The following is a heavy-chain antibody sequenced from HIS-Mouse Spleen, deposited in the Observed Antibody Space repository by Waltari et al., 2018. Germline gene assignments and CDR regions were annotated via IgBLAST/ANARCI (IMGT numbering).Heavy chain of an antibody. Sequence: QVQLVESGGGVVQPGRSLRLSCAASGFPFSSYGMHWVRQAPGKGLEWVAVISYDGSNKYYADSVKGRFTISRDNSKNTLYLQMNSLRAEDTAVYYCAKIRVGATDYWGQGTLVTVSS. D-gene: IGHD1-26*01. V-gene: IGHV3-30*18. CDR1: GFPFSSYG. CDR2: ISYDGSNK. J-gene: IGHJ4*02. CDR3: AKIRVGATDY.